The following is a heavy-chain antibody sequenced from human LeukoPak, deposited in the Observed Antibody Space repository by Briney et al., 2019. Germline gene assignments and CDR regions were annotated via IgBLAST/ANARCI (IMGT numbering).Heavy chain of an antibody. D-gene: IGHD1-14*01. CDR2: IYYSGST. CDR1: GGSVSSDSYY. CDR3: ARDTTPVY. V-gene: IGHV4-61*01. Sequence: PSETLSLTCTVSGGSVSSDSYYWSWIRQPPGKGLEWIGYIYYSGSTNYNPSLKSRVTMSVDTSKNQFSLRLSSVTAADTAVYYCARDTTPVYWGQGTLVTVSS. J-gene: IGHJ4*02.